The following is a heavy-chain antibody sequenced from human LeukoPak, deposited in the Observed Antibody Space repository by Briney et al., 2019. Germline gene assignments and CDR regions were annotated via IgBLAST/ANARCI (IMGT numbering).Heavy chain of an antibody. CDR2: IYHSGST. CDR1: GYSISSGYY. Sequence: SETLSLTCTVSGYSISSGYYWGWIRQPPGKGLEWIGSIYHSGSTYYDPSLKSRVTISVDTSKNQFSLKLSSVTAADTAVYYCARHEGGNFDYWGQGTLVTVSS. D-gene: IGHD1-26*01. CDR3: ARHEGGNFDY. J-gene: IGHJ4*02. V-gene: IGHV4-38-2*02.